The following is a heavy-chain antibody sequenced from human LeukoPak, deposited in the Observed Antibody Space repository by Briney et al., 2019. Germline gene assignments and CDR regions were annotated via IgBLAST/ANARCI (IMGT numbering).Heavy chain of an antibody. D-gene: IGHD2-8*01. CDR1: GGSITSSGYY. CDR2: LYYTGST. CDR3: ARVTSRLGVCDY. J-gene: IGHJ4*02. V-gene: IGHV4-39*07. Sequence: SETLSLTCTVSGGSITSSGYYWGWIRQPPGKGLEWIGSLYYTGSTFYNPSLKSRVTISVDTSKNQFSLKLRSVTAADTAVYYCARVTSRLGVCDYWGQGSLVTVSS.